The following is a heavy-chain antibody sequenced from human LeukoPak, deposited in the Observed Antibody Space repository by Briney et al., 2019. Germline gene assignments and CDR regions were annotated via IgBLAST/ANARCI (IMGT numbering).Heavy chain of an antibody. Sequence: PGRSLRLSCAASGFTFSSYAMHWVRQAPGKGLEWVAVISYDGSNKYYADSVKGRFTISRDNSKNTLYLQMNSLRAEDTAVYYCARDSDDYGGNLYYYYYGMDVWGQGTTVTVSS. D-gene: IGHD4-23*01. CDR2: ISYDGSNK. J-gene: IGHJ6*02. V-gene: IGHV3-30-3*01. CDR1: GFTFSSYA. CDR3: ARDSDDYGGNLYYYYYGMDV.